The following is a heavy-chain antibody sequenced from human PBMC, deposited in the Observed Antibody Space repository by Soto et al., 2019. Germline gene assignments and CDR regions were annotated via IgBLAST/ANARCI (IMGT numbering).Heavy chain of an antibody. D-gene: IGHD5-18*01. Sequence: TLSLTCTVSGGSISSGDYYWSWIRQPPGKGLEWIGYIYYSGSTYYNPSLKSRVTISVDTSKNQFSLKLSSVTAADTAVYYCAREEGYSYGFDYWGQGTLVTVSS. J-gene: IGHJ4*02. CDR3: AREEGYSYGFDY. CDR1: GGSISSGDYY. CDR2: IYYSGST. V-gene: IGHV4-30-4*01.